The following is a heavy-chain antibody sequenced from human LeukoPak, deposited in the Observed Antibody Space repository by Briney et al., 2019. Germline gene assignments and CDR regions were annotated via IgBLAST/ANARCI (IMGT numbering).Heavy chain of an antibody. J-gene: IGHJ6*03. CDR1: GGTFSSYA. V-gene: IGHV1-69*01. D-gene: IGHD3-10*01. Sequence: SVKVSCKASGGTFSSYAISWVRQAPGQGLEWMGGIIPIFGTANYAQKFQGRVTITADESTSTAYMELSSLRSEDTAVYYCARGGSGSYYPNDYYYYYYMDVWGKGTTVTISS. CDR3: ARGGSGSYYPNDYYYYYYMDV. CDR2: IIPIFGTA.